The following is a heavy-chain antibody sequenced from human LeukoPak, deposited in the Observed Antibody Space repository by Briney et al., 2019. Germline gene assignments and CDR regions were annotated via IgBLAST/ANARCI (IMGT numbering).Heavy chain of an antibody. CDR3: ARVKWELFFFDY. CDR2: INPNSGGT. D-gene: IGHD1-26*01. Sequence: ASVKVSCKASGYTFTGYYMHWVRQAPGQGLEWMGRINPNSGGTNYAQKFQGRVTMTRDTTTSTVYMELSSLRSEDTAVYYCARVKWELFFFDYWGQRTLVTVSS. V-gene: IGHV1-2*06. J-gene: IGHJ4*02. CDR1: GYTFTGYY.